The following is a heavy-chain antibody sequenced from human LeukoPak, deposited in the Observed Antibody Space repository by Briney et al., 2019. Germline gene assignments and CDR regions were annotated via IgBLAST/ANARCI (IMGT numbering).Heavy chain of an antibody. CDR3: ALKVSAWNYFDY. D-gene: IGHD6-19*01. CDR1: GFSLSTSGMC. J-gene: IGHJ4*02. V-gene: IGHV2-70*11. Sequence: SGPALVKPTQTLTLTCTFSGFSLSTSGMCVSWIRQPPGKALERLARIDWDGDKWYSTSLKTRLTISKDTSKHQVVLTMTNMDPVDTATYYCALKVSAWNYFDYWGQGALVTASS. CDR2: IDWDGDK.